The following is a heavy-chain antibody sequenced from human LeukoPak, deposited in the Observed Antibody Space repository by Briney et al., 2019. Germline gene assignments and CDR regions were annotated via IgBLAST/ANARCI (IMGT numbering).Heavy chain of an antibody. Sequence: PSETLSLTCAVYGGSFSGYYWSWIHQPPGKGLEWVGEINHSGSTNYNPSLKSRVTISVDTSKNQFSLKLSSVTAADTAVYYCASSMVYGRWFDPWGQGTLVTVSS. CDR2: INHSGST. V-gene: IGHV4-34*01. CDR1: GGSFSGYY. J-gene: IGHJ5*02. CDR3: ASSMVYGRWFDP. D-gene: IGHD2-8*01.